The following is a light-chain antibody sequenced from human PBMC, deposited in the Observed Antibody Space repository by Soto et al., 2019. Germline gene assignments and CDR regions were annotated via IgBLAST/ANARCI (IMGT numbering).Light chain of an antibody. Sequence: EIVLTQSPGTLSLSPGERATLSCRASQSVSSSSYLGWYQQKPGQAPRGLIYGTSSRATGIPDRFSDSASATDFTLTISRLEPEDFAVYYCRQYGSSPSYTFGQGTKLEIK. CDR2: GTS. V-gene: IGKV3-20*01. J-gene: IGKJ2*01. CDR3: RQYGSSPSYT. CDR1: QSVSSSSY.